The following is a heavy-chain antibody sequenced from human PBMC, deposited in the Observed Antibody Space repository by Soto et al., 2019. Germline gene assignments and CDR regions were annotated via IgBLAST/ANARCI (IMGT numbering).Heavy chain of an antibody. CDR1: GGSISSGGYY. D-gene: IGHD5-12*01. CDR2: IYYSGST. V-gene: IGHV4-31*03. Sequence: PSETLSLTCTVSGGSISSGGYYWSWIRQHPGKGLEWIGYIYYSGSTYYNPSLKSRVTISVDTSKNQFSLKLSSVTAADTAVYYCARDRVATEDYYYGMDVWGQGTTVTVSS. J-gene: IGHJ6*02. CDR3: ARDRVATEDYYYGMDV.